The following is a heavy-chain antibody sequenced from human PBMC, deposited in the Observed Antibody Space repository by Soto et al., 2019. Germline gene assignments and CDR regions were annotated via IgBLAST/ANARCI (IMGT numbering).Heavy chain of an antibody. D-gene: IGHD2-2*01. CDR3: ARRSLGYCSSTSCYDYYYYYMDV. CDR2: IYPGDSDT. J-gene: IGHJ6*03. V-gene: IGHV5-51*01. CDR1: GYSFTSYW. Sequence: GESLKISCKGSGYSFTSYWIGWVRQMPGKGLEWMGIIYPGDSDTRYSPSFQGQVTISADKSISTAYLQWSSLKASDTAMYYCARRSLGYCSSTSCYDYYYYYMDVWGKGTTVTVSS.